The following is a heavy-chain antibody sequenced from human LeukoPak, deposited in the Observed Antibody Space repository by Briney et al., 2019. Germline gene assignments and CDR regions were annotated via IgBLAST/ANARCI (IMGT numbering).Heavy chain of an antibody. Sequence: SVKVSCKASGGTFSSYAISWVRQAPGQGLEWMGGIIPIFGTANYAQKFQGRVTITADESTSTAYMELSSLRSEDTAVYYCARSGYCSSTSCYAFDDAFDIWGQRTMVTVSS. CDR2: IIPIFGTA. CDR3: ARSGYCSSTSCYAFDDAFDI. CDR1: GGTFSSYA. V-gene: IGHV1-69*13. D-gene: IGHD2-2*01. J-gene: IGHJ3*02.